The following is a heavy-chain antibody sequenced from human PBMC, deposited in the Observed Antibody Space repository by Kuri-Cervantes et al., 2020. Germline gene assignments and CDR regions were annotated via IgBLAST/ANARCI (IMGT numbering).Heavy chain of an antibody. D-gene: IGHD3-10*01. CDR1: GGSFSGYY. CDR3: ARGARRGSGRRTFDY. Sequence: SQTLSLTCAVYGGSFSGYYWSWIRQPPGKGLEWIGEINHSGSTNYNLSLKSRVTISVDTSKNQFSLKLSSVTAADTAVYYCARGARRGSGRRTFDYWGQGTLDTVSS. V-gene: IGHV4-34*01. CDR2: INHSGST. J-gene: IGHJ4*02.